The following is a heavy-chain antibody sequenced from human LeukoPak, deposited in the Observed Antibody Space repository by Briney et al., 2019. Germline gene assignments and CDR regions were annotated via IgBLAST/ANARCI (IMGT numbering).Heavy chain of an antibody. D-gene: IGHD2-2*01. V-gene: IGHV3-21*01. Sequence: GSLRLSCAASGFTFSSYSMNWVRQAPGKGLEWVSSISSSSSYIYYADSVKGRFTISRDNAKNSLYLQMNSLRAEDTAVYYCARDRDIVVVPAAHFDYWGQGTLVTVSS. CDR2: ISSSSSYI. CDR3: ARDRDIVVVPAAHFDY. J-gene: IGHJ4*02. CDR1: GFTFSSYS.